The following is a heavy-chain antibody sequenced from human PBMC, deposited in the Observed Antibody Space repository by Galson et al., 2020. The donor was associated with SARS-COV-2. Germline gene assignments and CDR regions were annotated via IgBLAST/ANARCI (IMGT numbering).Heavy chain of an antibody. J-gene: IGHJ3*02. CDR1: GFLFSNYA. D-gene: IGHD1-1*01. CDR2: IYGGGAA. Sequence: GGSLRLSCAASGFLFSNYAMNWVRQAPGKGLEWVSVIYGGGAAYYGDSAKGRFTISRDNSKSTLYLQMNSLRPEDTAVYYCAKDSGRIGTDRVAFDIWGQGTMVTVS. V-gene: IGHV3-23*03. CDR3: AKDSGRIGTDRVAFDI.